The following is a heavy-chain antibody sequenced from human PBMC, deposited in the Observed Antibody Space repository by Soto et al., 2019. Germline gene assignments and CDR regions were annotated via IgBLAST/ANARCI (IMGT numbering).Heavy chain of an antibody. CDR1: GGSISSSSYY. CDR3: ARLPNSSGWYVYYYYGMDV. D-gene: IGHD6-19*01. CDR2: IYYSGST. V-gene: IGHV4-39*01. J-gene: IGHJ6*02. Sequence: SETLSLTCTVSGGSISSSSYYWGWIRQPPGKGLEWIGSIYYSGSTYYNPSLKSRVTISVDTSKNQFSLTLSSVTAADTAVYYCARLPNSSGWYVYYYYGMDVWGQGTTVTVSS.